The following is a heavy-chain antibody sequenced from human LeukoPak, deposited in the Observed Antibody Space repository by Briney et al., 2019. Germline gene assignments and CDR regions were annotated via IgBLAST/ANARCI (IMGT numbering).Heavy chain of an antibody. D-gene: IGHD7-27*01. CDR2: MNGDGSVT. J-gene: IGHJ4*02. Sequence: GGSLRLSCAVSGFSIRSFWMSWVRQTPGKGLEWVADMNGDGSVTYYVDSVKGRFTVSRDNAKNSLYLQMSSLRAEDTAVYYRARDPAWGAIDYWGQGTLVTVSS. CDR1: GFSIRSFW. V-gene: IGHV3-7*01. CDR3: ARDPAWGAIDY.